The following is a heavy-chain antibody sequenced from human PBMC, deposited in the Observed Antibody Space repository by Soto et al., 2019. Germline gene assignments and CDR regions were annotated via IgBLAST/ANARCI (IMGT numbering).Heavy chain of an antibody. J-gene: IGHJ1*01. V-gene: IGHV3-21*01. D-gene: IGHD2-15*01. CDR2: ISSSSSYI. Sequence: AGGSLRLSCAVSGFTFSSYSMNWVRQAPGKGLGWVSSISSSSSYIYYADSVKGRFTISRDNAKNSLYPQMNSLRAEDTAVYYCAREWWELGWGQGTLVTVSS. CDR1: GFTFSSYS. CDR3: AREWWELG.